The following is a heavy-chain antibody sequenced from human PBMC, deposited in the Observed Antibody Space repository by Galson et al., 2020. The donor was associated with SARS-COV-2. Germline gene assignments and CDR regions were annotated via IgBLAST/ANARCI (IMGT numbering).Heavy chain of an antibody. Sequence: SQASETLSLTCAVYGGSFSGYYWSWIRQPPGKGLEWIGEINHSASTNYNPSLKSRVTISVDTSKNQFSLKLSSVTAADTAVYYCARRQYCSSTSCYGSPFDYWGQGTLVTVSS. CDR2: INHSAST. V-gene: IGHV4-34*01. D-gene: IGHD2-2*01. J-gene: IGHJ4*02. CDR3: ARRQYCSSTSCYGSPFDY. CDR1: GGSFSGYY.